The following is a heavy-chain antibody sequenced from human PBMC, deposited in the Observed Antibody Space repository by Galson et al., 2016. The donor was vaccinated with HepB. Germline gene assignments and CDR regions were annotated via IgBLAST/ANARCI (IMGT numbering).Heavy chain of an antibody. D-gene: IGHD1-14*01. Sequence: SVKVSCKASGYTFNTYNMHWVRQAPGQGLEWMGIIKPSGGNTISAQKFQDRITMTRDTSTSTVYMEPISLRSEDTAVYYCAREPDHSFYFDYWGQGTLLTVSS. V-gene: IGHV1-46*02. J-gene: IGHJ4*02. CDR3: AREPDHSFYFDY. CDR2: IKPSGGNT. CDR1: GYTFNTYN.